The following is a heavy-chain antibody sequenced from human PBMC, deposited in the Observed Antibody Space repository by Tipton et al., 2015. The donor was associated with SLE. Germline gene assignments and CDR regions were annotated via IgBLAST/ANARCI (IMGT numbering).Heavy chain of an antibody. CDR2: IIPIFGTA. V-gene: IGHV1-69*01. J-gene: IGHJ3*02. D-gene: IGHD1-1*01. CDR3: ARAPQLGSGPPLDI. Sequence: QLVQSGAEVKKPGSSVKVSCKASGGTFSSYAISWVRQAPGQGLEWMGGIIPIFGTANYAQKFQGRVTITADESTSTAYMELRSLRSDDTAVYYCARAPQLGSGPPLDIWGQGTMVTVSS. CDR1: GGTFSSYA.